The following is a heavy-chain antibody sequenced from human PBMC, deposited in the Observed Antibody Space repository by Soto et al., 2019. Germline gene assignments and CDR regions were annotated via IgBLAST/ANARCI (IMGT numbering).Heavy chain of an antibody. J-gene: IGHJ4*02. CDR3: ARSPSYYNSGWFYFDY. D-gene: IGHD3-22*01. Sequence: ASVKVSCKASGYTFTSYAMHWVRQAPGQRLEWMGWINAGNGNTKYSQKFQGRVTITRDTSASTAYMELSSLRSEDTAVYYCARSPSYYNSGWFYFDYWGQGTVVTVSS. V-gene: IGHV1-3*01. CDR2: INAGNGNT. CDR1: GYTFTSYA.